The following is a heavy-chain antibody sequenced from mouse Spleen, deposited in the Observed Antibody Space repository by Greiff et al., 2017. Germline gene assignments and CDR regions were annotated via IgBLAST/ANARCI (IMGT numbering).Heavy chain of an antibody. CDR3: ARRYGNYDAMDY. V-gene: IGHV5-6*01. Sequence: EVQGVESWGDLVKPGGSLKLSCAASGFTFSSYGMSWVRQTPDKRLEWVATISSGGSYTYYPDSVKGRFTISRDNAKNTLYLQMSSLKSEDTAMYYCARRYGNYDAMDYWGQGTSVTVSS. D-gene: IGHD2-1*01. CDR2: ISSGGSYT. J-gene: IGHJ4*01. CDR1: GFTFSSYG.